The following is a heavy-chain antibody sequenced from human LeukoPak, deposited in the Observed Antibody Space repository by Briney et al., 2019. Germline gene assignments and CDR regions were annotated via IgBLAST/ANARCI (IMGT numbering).Heavy chain of an antibody. CDR3: AREDSDIVVVTVHGERYFDY. CDR2: ISSSGSTI. V-gene: IGHV3-48*03. D-gene: IGHD2-21*02. Sequence: GGSLRHSCAASGFTFSSYEMDWVRQAPGKGLEWVSYISSSGSTIYYADSVKGRFTISRDNAKNSLYLQMNSLRAEDTAVYYCAREDSDIVVVTVHGERYFDYWGQGTLVTVSS. CDR1: GFTFSSYE. J-gene: IGHJ4*02.